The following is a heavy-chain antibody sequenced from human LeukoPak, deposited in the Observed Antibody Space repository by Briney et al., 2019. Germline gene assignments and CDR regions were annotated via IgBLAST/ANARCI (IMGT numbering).Heavy chain of an antibody. CDR3: AKDRDRGFSYGTFDY. CDR2: ISGSGGST. J-gene: IGHJ4*02. V-gene: IGHV3-23*01. Sequence: GGFLRLSCAASGFTFSSYAMRWVRQAPGKGLEWVSAISGSGGSTYYADSVKGRFTISRDNSKNTLYLQMNSLRAEDTAVYYCAKDRDRGFSYGTFDYWGQGTLVTVSS. D-gene: IGHD5-18*01. CDR1: GFTFSSYA.